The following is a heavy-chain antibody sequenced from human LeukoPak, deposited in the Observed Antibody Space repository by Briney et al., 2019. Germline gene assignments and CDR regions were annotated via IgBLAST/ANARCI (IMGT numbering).Heavy chain of an antibody. J-gene: IGHJ4*02. Sequence: GGSLRLSCAASGFTFSSYVMNWVRQAPGKGLEWVANIKQDGSQKNYLESVKGRFTISRDNAKNSLYLQMNNLRAEDTAVYYCARNRGSQQFDYWGQGTLVTVSS. D-gene: IGHD1-14*01. CDR3: ARNRGSQQFDY. CDR2: IKQDGSQK. CDR1: GFTFSSYV. V-gene: IGHV3-7*01.